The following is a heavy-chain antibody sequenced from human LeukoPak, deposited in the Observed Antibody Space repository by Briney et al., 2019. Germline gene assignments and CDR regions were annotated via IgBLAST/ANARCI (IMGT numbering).Heavy chain of an antibody. V-gene: IGHV3-23*01. Sequence: GGSLRLSCAASGFTFSIYAMSCVPHAPAKGLECVSAISGTGGSTYYADSVKGRFTISRDNSKNTLYLQMNSLRAEDTAVYYCANGPDYDFWSGYSYYFDYWGQGTLVTVSS. J-gene: IGHJ4*02. CDR1: GFTFSIYA. CDR2: ISGTGGST. CDR3: ANGPDYDFWSGYSYYFDY. D-gene: IGHD3-3*01.